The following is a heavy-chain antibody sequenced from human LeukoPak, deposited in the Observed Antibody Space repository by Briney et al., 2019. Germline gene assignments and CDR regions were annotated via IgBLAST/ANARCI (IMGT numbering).Heavy chain of an antibody. Sequence: SETLSLTCTVSGGSISSYYGTWIRQPPGKGLEWIGYLDYSGSTNYNPSLKSRVPISVGTSKNQFSLNLSSVTAADTAVYYFAREDYYDSSGYYLDYWGQGTLVTVSS. D-gene: IGHD3-22*01. J-gene: IGHJ4*02. CDR1: GGSISSYY. V-gene: IGHV4-59*08. CDR2: LDYSGST. CDR3: AREDYYDSSGYYLDY.